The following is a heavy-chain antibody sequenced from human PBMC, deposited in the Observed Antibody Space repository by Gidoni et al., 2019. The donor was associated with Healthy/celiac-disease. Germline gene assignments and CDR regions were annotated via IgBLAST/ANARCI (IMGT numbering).Heavy chain of an antibody. Sequence: EVQLVQSGAEVKKPGESLKISCQGSGYSSTSYWIGWVRQMPGKGLEWMGIIDPGDSDTRYSPSCQGQVTISADKSISTAYLQWSSLKASDTAMYYCARGRPIYSGSYPFDYWGQGTLVTVSS. V-gene: IGHV5-51*01. CDR2: IDPGDSDT. J-gene: IGHJ4*02. D-gene: IGHD1-26*01. CDR3: ARGRPIYSGSYPFDY. CDR1: GYSSTSYW.